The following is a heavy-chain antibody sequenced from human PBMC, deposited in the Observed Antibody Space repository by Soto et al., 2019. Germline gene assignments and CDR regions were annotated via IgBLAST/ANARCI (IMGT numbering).Heavy chain of an antibody. CDR2: IWHDGGNK. CDR3: ARDGDVNTGFGKDY. J-gene: IGHJ4*02. CDR1: GFTFSSYG. Sequence: ESVGGVVQPGRSLRLSCAASGFTFSSYGMHWVRQAPGKGLEWVAFIWHDGGNKFYAESVKGRFTISRDNSKNTLYLQMTSLSAEDTAMYYCARDGDVNTGFGKDYWGQGTLVTVSS. D-gene: IGHD3-16*01. V-gene: IGHV3-33*01.